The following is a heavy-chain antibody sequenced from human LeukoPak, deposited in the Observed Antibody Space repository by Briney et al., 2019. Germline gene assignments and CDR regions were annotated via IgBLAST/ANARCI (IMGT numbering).Heavy chain of an antibody. D-gene: IGHD3-10*01. CDR2: IYYSGST. V-gene: IGHV4-59*08. J-gene: IGHJ4*02. CDR3: ASNYYGSGSLDY. Sequence: SETLSLTCTVPGGSISSYYWSWIRQPPGKGLEWIGYIYYSGSTNYNPSLKSRVTISVDTSKNQFSLKVSSVTAADTAVYYCASNYYGSGSLDYWGQGNLVTVSS. CDR1: GGSISSYY.